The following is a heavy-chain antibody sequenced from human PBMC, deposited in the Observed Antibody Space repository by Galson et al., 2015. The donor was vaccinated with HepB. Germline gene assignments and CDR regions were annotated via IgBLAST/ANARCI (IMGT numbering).Heavy chain of an antibody. J-gene: IGHJ3*02. V-gene: IGHV3-23*01. CDR2: ITSSGGNS. CDR1: GFSFTRYA. CDR3: ARDYYGSGSYPYEAFDI. Sequence: SLRLSCAASGFSFTRYAMTWVRQAPGKGLEWVSSITSSGGNSYYTDSVKGRFTVSRDNSKNTLLLQLNSLRAEDTAVYYCARDYYGSGSYPYEAFDIWGQGTMVTVSS. D-gene: IGHD3-10*01.